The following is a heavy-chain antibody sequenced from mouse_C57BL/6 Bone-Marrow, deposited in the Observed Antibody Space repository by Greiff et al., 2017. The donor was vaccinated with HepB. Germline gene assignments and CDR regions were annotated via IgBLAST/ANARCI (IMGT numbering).Heavy chain of an antibody. V-gene: IGHV1-55*01. Sequence: QVQLQQPGAELVKPGASVKMSCKASGYTFTSYWITWVKQRPGQGLEWIGDIYPGSGSTNYNEKFKSKATLTVDTSSSTAYMQLISLTSEDSAVYYCARGGLYYGWYFDVWGTGTTVTVSS. CDR3: ARGGLYYGWYFDV. J-gene: IGHJ1*03. CDR2: IYPGSGST. CDR1: GYTFTSYW. D-gene: IGHD1-1*01.